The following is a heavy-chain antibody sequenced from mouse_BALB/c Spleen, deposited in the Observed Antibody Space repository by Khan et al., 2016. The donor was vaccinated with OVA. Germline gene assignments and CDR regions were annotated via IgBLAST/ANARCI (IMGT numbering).Heavy chain of an antibody. V-gene: IGHV5-6-5*01. CDR3: TREAYRYDEYYFDY. Sequence: EVELVESGGGPVKPGGSLKLSCVVSGFTFSSYVMPWVRQTPEKRLEWVASISSGGSTYYPDSVKGRFTISRDNARNIVYLQMSSLRSEDMAMYFCTREAYRYDEYYFDYWGQGTTLTVSS. CDR1: GFTFSSYV. D-gene: IGHD2-14*01. CDR2: ISSGGST. J-gene: IGHJ2*01.